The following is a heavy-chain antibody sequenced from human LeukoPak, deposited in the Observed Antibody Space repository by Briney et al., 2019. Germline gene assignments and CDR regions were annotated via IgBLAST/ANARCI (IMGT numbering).Heavy chain of an antibody. CDR2: IYTSGST. CDR3: ARDRAAYGAINWFDP. Sequence: SETLSLTCTVSGGPISSFYWSWIRQPAGKGLEWIGRIYTSGSTNYNPSLKSRVTMSVDTSKNQFSLKLSSVTAADTAVYYCARDRAAYGAINWFDPWGQGTLVTVSS. CDR1: GGPISSFY. V-gene: IGHV4-4*07. D-gene: IGHD4-17*01. J-gene: IGHJ5*02.